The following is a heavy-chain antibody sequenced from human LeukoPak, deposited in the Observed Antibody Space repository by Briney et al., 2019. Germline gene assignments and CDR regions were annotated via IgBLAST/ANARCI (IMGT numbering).Heavy chain of an antibody. D-gene: IGHD3-22*01. CDR2: IKQDGSEK. CDR3: AKDRRVYDYYDSSGYYVY. J-gene: IGHJ4*02. CDR1: GFTFGDYA. Sequence: GGSLRLSCTASGFTFGDYAMTWVRQAPGKGLEWVANIKQDGSEKYYVDSVKGRFTISRDNAKNSLYLQMNSLRAEDTAVYYCAKDRRVYDYYDSSGYYVYWGQGTLVTVSS. V-gene: IGHV3-7*03.